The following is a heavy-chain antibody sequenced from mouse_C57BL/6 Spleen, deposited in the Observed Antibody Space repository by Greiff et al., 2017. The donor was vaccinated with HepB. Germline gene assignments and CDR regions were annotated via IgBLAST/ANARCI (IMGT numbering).Heavy chain of an antibody. Sequence: EVQLQESGGGLVKPGGSLKLSCAASGFTFSDYGMHWVRQAPEKGLEWVAYISSGSSTIYYADTVKGRFTISRDNAKNTLFLQMTSLRSEDTAMYYCARRGVVDRGYYAMDYWGQGTSVTVSS. CDR2: ISSGSSTI. J-gene: IGHJ4*01. D-gene: IGHD1-1*01. CDR3: ARRGVVDRGYYAMDY. V-gene: IGHV5-17*01. CDR1: GFTFSDYG.